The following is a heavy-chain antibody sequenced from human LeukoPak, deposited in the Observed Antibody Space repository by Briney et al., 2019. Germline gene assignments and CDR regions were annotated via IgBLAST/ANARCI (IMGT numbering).Heavy chain of an antibody. D-gene: IGHD3-10*01. V-gene: IGHV4-34*01. CDR2: INHSGST. J-gene: IGHJ3*02. CDR3: ARVTYYGSGSPEAFDI. CDR1: GGSFSGYY. Sequence: SETLSLTCAVYGGSFSGYYWSWIRQPPGKGLEWIGEINHSGSTNYNPSLKSRVTISVDTSKNQFSLKLSSVTAADTAVYYCARVTYYGSGSPEAFDIWGQGTMVTVSS.